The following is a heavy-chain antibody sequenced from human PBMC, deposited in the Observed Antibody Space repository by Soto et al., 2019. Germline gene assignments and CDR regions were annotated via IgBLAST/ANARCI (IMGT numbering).Heavy chain of an antibody. CDR1: GGSVSSYY. Sequence: PSETLSLTCTVAGGSVSSYYRSWIRQAPGKGLEWIAYIYYSGATNYNTSLKSRFTISVDTSKNQFSLKLSAVTAADTAVYYCARGGGRAYSYCHRDYYYYYGMDVWGQGTTVTVSS. V-gene: IGHV4-59*02. D-gene: IGHD5-18*01. CDR2: IYYSGAT. J-gene: IGHJ6*02. CDR3: ARGGGRAYSYCHRDYYYYYGMDV.